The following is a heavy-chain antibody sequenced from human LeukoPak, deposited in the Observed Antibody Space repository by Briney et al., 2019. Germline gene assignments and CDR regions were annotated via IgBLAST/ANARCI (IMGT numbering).Heavy chain of an antibody. CDR3: ARDSPPLYYDSSGYYSY. Sequence: SVKVSCKASGGTFSSYAISWVRQAPGQGLEWRGRIIPILGIANYAQKFQGRVTITADKSTSTAYMELSSLRSEDTAVYYCARDSPPLYYDSSGYYSYWGQGTLVTVSS. D-gene: IGHD3-22*01. CDR1: GGTFSSYA. CDR2: IIPILGIA. J-gene: IGHJ4*02. V-gene: IGHV1-69*04.